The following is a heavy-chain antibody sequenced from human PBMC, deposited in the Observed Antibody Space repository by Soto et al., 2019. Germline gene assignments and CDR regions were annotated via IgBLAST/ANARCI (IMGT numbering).Heavy chain of an antibody. J-gene: IGHJ6*04. D-gene: IGHD3-22*01. CDR3: ARTSVSSGYYYPYGMDV. CDR2: IIPVFGRA. CDR1: GGTFSSYA. V-gene: IGHV1-69*12. Sequence: QVQLVQSGAEVKKPGSSVKVSCKASGGTFSSYAISWVRQAPGQGLEWMGGIIPVFGRATSAQKFQGRVTITADESTSTAYMELSSLRSEDTAVYYCARTSVSSGYYYPYGMDVCGEGATVTVSS.